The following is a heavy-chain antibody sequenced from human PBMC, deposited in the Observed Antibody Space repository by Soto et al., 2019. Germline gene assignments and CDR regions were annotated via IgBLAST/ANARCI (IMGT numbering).Heavy chain of an antibody. CDR2: ISYDGRNE. Sequence: QVKLVESGGGVVQPGRSLRLSCAASGFSFSSYAMHWVRQAPGKGLEWLSFISYDGRNEYYADSVKGRFTVSRDRSENTLYLQINTLKPEDTAVYYCAGDGCPNGVCFNDYWGQGTLVTVSP. D-gene: IGHD2-8*01. CDR1: GFSFSSYA. CDR3: AGDGCPNGVCFNDY. V-gene: IGHV3-30*04. J-gene: IGHJ4*02.